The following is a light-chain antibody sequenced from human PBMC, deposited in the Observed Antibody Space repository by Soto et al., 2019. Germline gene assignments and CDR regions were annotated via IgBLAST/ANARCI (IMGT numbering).Light chain of an antibody. CDR2: EVS. CDR1: SSDVGGYNF. CDR3: SSYSITSKGI. Sequence: QSALTQPASVSGSPGQSITISCTGTSSDVGGYNFVSWYQQHPGKAPKLIIYEVSNRPSGVSSRFSGSKSGNTASLIISGLQADDEADYYCSSYSITSKGIFGGGTKLTVL. J-gene: IGLJ2*01. V-gene: IGLV2-14*01.